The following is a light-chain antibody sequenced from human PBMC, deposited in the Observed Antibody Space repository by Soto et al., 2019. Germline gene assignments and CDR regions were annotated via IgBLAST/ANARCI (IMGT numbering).Light chain of an antibody. CDR1: SSNIGSNT. CDR2: SNN. CDR3: AAWDDSLRGGV. Sequence: QSVLTQPPSASGTPGQRVTISCSGSSSNIGSNTVNWYQQLPGTAPKLLIYSNNQRPSGVPDRFSGSKSGTSASLAIRGLRSEDEADYYCAAWDDSLRGGVFGTGTKVTAL. J-gene: IGLJ1*01. V-gene: IGLV1-44*01.